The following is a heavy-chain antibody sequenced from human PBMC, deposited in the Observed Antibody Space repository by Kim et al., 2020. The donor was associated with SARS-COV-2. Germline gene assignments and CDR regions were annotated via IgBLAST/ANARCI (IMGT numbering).Heavy chain of an antibody. CDR1: GGSISSSNW. V-gene: IGHV4-4*02. CDR2: IYHSGST. J-gene: IGHJ5*02. Sequence: SETLSLTCAVSGGSISSSNWWSWVRQPPGKGLEWIGEIYHSGSTNYNPSLKSRVTISVDKSKNQFSLKLSSVTAADTAVYYCARVKQGSGGRKNWFDPWGQGTLVTVSS. D-gene: IGHD2-15*01. CDR3: ARVKQGSGGRKNWFDP.